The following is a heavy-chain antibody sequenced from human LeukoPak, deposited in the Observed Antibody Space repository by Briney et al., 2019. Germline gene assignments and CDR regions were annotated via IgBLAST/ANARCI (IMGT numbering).Heavy chain of an antibody. CDR1: GITLSNYA. Sequence: GGSLRLSCAASGITLSNYAMRWVRQAPGKGLEWVAGISGNGGSTGYADSVKGRFTISRDNPKNTLYLQMNGLRDEDTAVYFCAKRGVVIRVILVGFHKEAYYFDSWGQGALVTVSS. V-gene: IGHV3-23*01. CDR2: ISGNGGST. CDR3: AKRGVVIRVILVGFHKEAYYFDS. D-gene: IGHD3-10*01. J-gene: IGHJ4*02.